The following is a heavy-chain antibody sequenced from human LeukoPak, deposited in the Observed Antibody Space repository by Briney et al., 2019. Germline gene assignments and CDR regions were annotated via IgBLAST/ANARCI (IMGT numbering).Heavy chain of an antibody. J-gene: IGHJ4*02. D-gene: IGHD1-1*01. V-gene: IGHV3-7*01. CDR3: KSGGAAPGSFDN. CDR2: IKYDGDEE. CDR1: GFTFSDYW. Sequence: GRSLRLSCAASGFTFSDYWMSWMRQAPGKGLEWVANIKYDGDEEYYVDSVKGRFTISRDNAKNSVYLQLNSLRVEDTAVYYCKSGGAAPGSFDNWGQGTLVTVSP.